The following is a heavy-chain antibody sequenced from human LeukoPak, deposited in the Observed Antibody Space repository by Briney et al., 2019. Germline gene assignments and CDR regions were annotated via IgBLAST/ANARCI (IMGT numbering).Heavy chain of an antibody. CDR2: ISSSGGST. V-gene: IGHV3-23*01. Sequence: GGSLRLSCAASGFTFSSYSMSWVRQAPGKGLEWVSAISSSGGSTDYTDSVKGRFTISRDNSKNTLYLQMNSLRAEDTAVYYRAEKMSITAASQVDYWGQGTLVTVSS. CDR3: AEKMSITAASQVDY. D-gene: IGHD1-20*01. CDR1: GFTFSSYS. J-gene: IGHJ4*02.